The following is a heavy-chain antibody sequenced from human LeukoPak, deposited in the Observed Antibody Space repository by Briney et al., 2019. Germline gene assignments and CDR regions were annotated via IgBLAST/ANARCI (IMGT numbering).Heavy chain of an antibody. CDR1: GFTFSSYA. Sequence: GGSLRLSCAASGFTFSSYAMHWVRQAPGKGLEWVAVISYDGSSKYYADSVKGRFTISRDNSKNTLYLQMNSLRAEDTAVYYCARDSPMVRAPGWFDPWGQGTLVTVSS. D-gene: IGHD3-10*01. V-gene: IGHV3-30-3*01. J-gene: IGHJ5*02. CDR3: ARDSPMVRAPGWFDP. CDR2: ISYDGSSK.